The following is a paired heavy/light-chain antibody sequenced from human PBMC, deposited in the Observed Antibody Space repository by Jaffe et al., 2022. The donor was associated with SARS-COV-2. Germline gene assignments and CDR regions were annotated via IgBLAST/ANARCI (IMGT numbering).Heavy chain of an antibody. V-gene: IGHV3-30*03. CDR1: GFTFSDYG. CDR3: ARDRDIAAAGRLAEYFQL. J-gene: IGHJ1*01. Sequence: QVQLVESGGGVVQPGRSLRLSCAASGFTFSDYGMQWGRQAPGRGLEWVATISYDGSDKYYADSVKGRFTISRDNSKNTLYLQVNSLRADDTAVYYCARDRDIAAAGRLAEYFQLWGQGTLVTVSS. CDR2: ISYDGSDK. D-gene: IGHD6-13*01.
Light chain of an antibody. CDR2: DAS. CDR1: QDISNS. J-gene: IGKJ5*01. Sequence: DIQMTQSPSSLSASVGDRVSITCQASQDISNSLNWYQQKPGKAPKFLVYDASILETGVPSRFSGSGSGTDFTFTISSLQPEDIATYYCQQYDALPITFGQGTRLEI. V-gene: IGKV1-33*01. CDR3: QQYDALPIT.